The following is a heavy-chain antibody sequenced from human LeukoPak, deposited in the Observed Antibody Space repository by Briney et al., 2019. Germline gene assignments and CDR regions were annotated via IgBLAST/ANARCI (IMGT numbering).Heavy chain of an antibody. CDR2: IYSGGST. CDR1: GFTFNTYG. Sequence: GRSLRLSCAASGFTFNTYGMHWVRQAPGKGLEWVSLIYSGGSTYYADSVKGRFIISRDNSKNTLYLQMNSLRAEDTAVYYCARGPVSTWYFDLWGRGTLVTVSS. D-gene: IGHD3-16*01. V-gene: IGHV3-NL1*01. J-gene: IGHJ2*01. CDR3: ARGPVSTWYFDL.